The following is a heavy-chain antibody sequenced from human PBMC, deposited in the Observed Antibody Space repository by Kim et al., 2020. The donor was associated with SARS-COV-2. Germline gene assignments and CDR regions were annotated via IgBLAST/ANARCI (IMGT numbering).Heavy chain of an antibody. J-gene: IGHJ3*02. CDR2: MNPNSGNT. CDR1: GYTFTSYD. Sequence: ASVKVSCKASGYTFTSYDINWVRQATGQGLEWMGWMNPNSGNTGYAQKFQGRVTMTRNTSISTAYMELSSLRSEDTAVYYCATVWGEWLTATDDAFDIWGQGTMVTVSS. D-gene: IGHD3-16*01. CDR3: ATVWGEWLTATDDAFDI. V-gene: IGHV1-8*01.